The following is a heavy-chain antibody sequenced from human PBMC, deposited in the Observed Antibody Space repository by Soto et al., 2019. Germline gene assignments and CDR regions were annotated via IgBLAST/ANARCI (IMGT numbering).Heavy chain of an antibody. D-gene: IGHD1-7*01. Sequence: GGSLRLSCAASGFTVSSNYMSWVRQAPGKGLEWVSVIYSGGSTYYADSVKGRFTISRDNSKNTLYLQMNSLRAEDTAVYYCARAWNYAPVVYWGQGTLVTVSS. CDR2: IYSGGST. CDR3: ARAWNYAPVVY. V-gene: IGHV3-66*01. J-gene: IGHJ4*02. CDR1: GFTVSSNY.